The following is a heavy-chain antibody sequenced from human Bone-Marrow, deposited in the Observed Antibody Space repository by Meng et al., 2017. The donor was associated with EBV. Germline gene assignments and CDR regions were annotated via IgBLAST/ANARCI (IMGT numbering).Heavy chain of an antibody. CDR1: GDSFTSYA. V-gene: IGHV1-3*01. CDR3: ASNLLGSSGYPD. D-gene: IGHD3-22*01. CDR2: INAGNGNT. Sequence: VQLVQSGAEVKKPGASVKVSCKASGDSFTSYAMHWVRQAPGQRLEWMGWINAGNGNTKYSQKFQGRVTITRDTSASTAYMELSSLRSEDTAVYYCASNLLGSSGYPDWGQGTLVTVSS. J-gene: IGHJ4*02.